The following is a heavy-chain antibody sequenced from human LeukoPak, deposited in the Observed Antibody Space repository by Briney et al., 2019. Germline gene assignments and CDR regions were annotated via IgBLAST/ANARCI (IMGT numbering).Heavy chain of an antibody. V-gene: IGHV3-23*01. CDR3: AKGGGYEAQYYYYYLDV. J-gene: IGHJ6*03. CDR2: ISGSGGST. D-gene: IGHD5-12*01. CDR1: GFTFSSYA. Sequence: GGSLRLSCAASGFTFSSYAMSWVRQAPGKGLEWVSAISGSGGSTYYADSVKGRFTVSRDNSKNTLYLQMKSLRAEDTAVYYCAKGGGYEAQYYYYYLDVWGKGTTVTISS.